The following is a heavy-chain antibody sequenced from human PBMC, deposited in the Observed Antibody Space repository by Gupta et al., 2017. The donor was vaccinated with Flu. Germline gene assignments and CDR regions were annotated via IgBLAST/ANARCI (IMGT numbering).Heavy chain of an antibody. V-gene: IGHV4-39*01. CDR2: AHFSGTP. D-gene: IGHD3-9*01. CDR3: VRLPTGYPNWFDT. Sequence: WGWVGRPPGKGLEWIATAHFSGTPYYSPSLQSRVTISVDRSKNEFSLKLKSVTAADTAMYFCVRLPTGYPNWFDTWGKGTPVTVSS. J-gene: IGHJ5*02.